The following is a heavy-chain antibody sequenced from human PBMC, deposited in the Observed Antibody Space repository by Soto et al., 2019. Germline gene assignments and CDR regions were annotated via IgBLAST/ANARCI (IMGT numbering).Heavy chain of an antibody. J-gene: IGHJ6*02. V-gene: IGHV3-53*01. CDR2: IYSGGTT. D-gene: IGHD4-4*01. CDR3: ATPEYSKHLDYYYGMGV. CDR1: GFTVRSNY. Sequence: GGSLRLSCTASGFTVRSNYMSWVRQAPGKGLEWVSVIYSGGTTYYADSVQGRFTISRDISKNTLYLQMNSLRAEDTAVYYCATPEYSKHLDYYYGMGVWGQGTTVTVSS.